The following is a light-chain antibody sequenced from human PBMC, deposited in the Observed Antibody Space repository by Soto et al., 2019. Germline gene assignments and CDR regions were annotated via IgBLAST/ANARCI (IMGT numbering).Light chain of an antibody. V-gene: IGLV3-21*02. CDR1: NIGVKS. CDR3: QVWDGTTDNLYV. J-gene: IGLJ1*01. Sequence: SYELTQPPSLSVAPGQTARVTCGGNNIGVKSVHWYQQRPGQAPVLVVYDNNDRPSGIPERFSGSNSGNTATLTIRRVEAGDEADYYCQVWDGTTDNLYVFGTGTKLTVL. CDR2: DNN.